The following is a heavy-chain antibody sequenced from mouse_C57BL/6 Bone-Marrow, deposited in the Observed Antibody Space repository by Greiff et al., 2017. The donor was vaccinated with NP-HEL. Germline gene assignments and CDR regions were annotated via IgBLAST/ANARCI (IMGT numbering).Heavy chain of an antibody. CDR3: ARPPLYYGSEEFAY. V-gene: IGHV5-6*01. CDR2: ISSGGSYT. CDR1: GFTFSSYG. J-gene: IGHJ3*01. Sequence: EVQRVESGGDLVKPGGSLKLSCAASGFTFSSYGMSWVRQTPDKRLEWVATISSGGSYTYYPDSVKGRFTISRDNAKNTLYLQMSSLKSEDTAMYYCARPPLYYGSEEFAYWGQGTLVTVSA. D-gene: IGHD1-1*01.